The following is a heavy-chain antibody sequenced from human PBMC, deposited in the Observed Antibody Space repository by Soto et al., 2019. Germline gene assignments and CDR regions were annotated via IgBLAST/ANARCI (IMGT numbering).Heavy chain of an antibody. CDR3: ARSPRIAAADSLAFDI. Sequence: ASVKVSCKASGYTFTSYYMHWVLQAPGQGLEWMGIINPSGGSTSYAQKFQGRVTMTRDTSTSTVYMELSSLRSEDTAVYYCARSPRIAAADSLAFDIWGQGTMVTVS. CDR2: INPSGGST. D-gene: IGHD6-13*01. V-gene: IGHV1-46*01. J-gene: IGHJ3*02. CDR1: GYTFTSYY.